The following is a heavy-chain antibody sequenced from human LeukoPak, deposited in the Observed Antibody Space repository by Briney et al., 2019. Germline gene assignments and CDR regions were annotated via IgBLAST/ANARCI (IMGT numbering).Heavy chain of an antibody. V-gene: IGHV1-18*01. Sequence: ASVKVSCKASGYTFTSYAITWVRQAPGQGLEWMGWISSYNGNTNYAQKLQGRVTMTTDTITSTAYMELRSLRSDDTAVYYCARDGGPLWFGELLLCGQGTLVTVSS. J-gene: IGHJ4*02. D-gene: IGHD3-10*01. CDR3: ARDGGPLWFGELLL. CDR2: ISSYNGNT. CDR1: GYTFTSYA.